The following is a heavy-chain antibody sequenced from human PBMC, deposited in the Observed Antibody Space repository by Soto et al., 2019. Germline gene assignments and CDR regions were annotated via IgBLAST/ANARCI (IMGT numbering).Heavy chain of an antibody. CDR1: NVSISSGYY. CDR3: ARTHSGSYYSVFNY. Sequence: SETLSLTCVGSNVSISSGYYWGWMRQYPGKGLEWIASIYRSGTTSYNPSLKSRVTISVDPSKNQFSLMLTAVTAADTAVYYCARTHSGSYYSVFNYWGRGSLVTVSS. V-gene: IGHV4-38-2*01. J-gene: IGHJ4*02. CDR2: IYRSGTT. D-gene: IGHD1-26*01.